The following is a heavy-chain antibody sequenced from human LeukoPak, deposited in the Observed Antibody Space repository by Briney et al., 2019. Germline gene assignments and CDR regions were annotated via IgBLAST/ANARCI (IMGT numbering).Heavy chain of an antibody. J-gene: IGHJ4*02. CDR3: AREVNYYDSSGFDY. V-gene: IGHV4-59*01. D-gene: IGHD3-22*01. CDR1: GGSISSYY. Sequence: SETLSLTCTVSGGSISSYYWSWIRQPPGKGLEWIGYIHYSGSTNYNPSLKSRVTISVDTSKNQFSLKLSSVTAADTAVYYCAREVNYYDSSGFDYWGQGTLVTVSP. CDR2: IHYSGST.